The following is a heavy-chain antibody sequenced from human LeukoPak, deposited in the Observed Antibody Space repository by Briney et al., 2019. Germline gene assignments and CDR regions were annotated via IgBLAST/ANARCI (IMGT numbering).Heavy chain of an antibody. CDR1: GFPFSNYW. V-gene: IGHV3-7*01. J-gene: IGHJ4*02. CDR3: AHSGSYFDY. Sequence: GGSLRLSCAASGFPFSNYWMSWVRQAPGKGLEWVANIKEDGSEKNYVDSVKGRFTISRDNAKNSVYLQMDSLRAEDTAVHHCAHSGSYFDYLGQGTLVTVSS. CDR2: IKEDGSEK. D-gene: IGHD1-26*01.